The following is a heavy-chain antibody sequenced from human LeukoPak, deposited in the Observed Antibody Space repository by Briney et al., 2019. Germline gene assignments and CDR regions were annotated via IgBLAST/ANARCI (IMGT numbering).Heavy chain of an antibody. V-gene: IGHV4-59*01. CDR2: IYYSGST. D-gene: IGHD4-17*01. CDR1: GGSISSYY. CDR3: ARVGTVTHGGFDY. Sequence: SETLSLTCTVSGGSISSYYWSSIRQPPGKGLEWIGYIYYSGSTNYNPSLKSRVTISVDTSKNQFSLKLSSVTAADTAVYYCARVGTVTHGGFDYWGQGTLVTVSS. J-gene: IGHJ4*02.